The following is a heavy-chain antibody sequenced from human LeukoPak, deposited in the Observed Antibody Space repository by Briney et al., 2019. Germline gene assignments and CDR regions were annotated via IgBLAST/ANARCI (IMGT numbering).Heavy chain of an antibody. D-gene: IGHD6-19*01. V-gene: IGHV3-33*08. CDR2: IWYDGSNK. CDR1: GFTFSGYG. J-gene: IGHJ4*02. Sequence: GGSLRLSCAASGFTFSGYGMHWVRQAPGKGLERVAVIWYDGSNKYYADSVKGRFTVSRDNSKNTLYLQMNSLRAEDTAVYYCARVPLYSSGCIDHWGQGTLVTVSS. CDR3: ARVPLYSSGCIDH.